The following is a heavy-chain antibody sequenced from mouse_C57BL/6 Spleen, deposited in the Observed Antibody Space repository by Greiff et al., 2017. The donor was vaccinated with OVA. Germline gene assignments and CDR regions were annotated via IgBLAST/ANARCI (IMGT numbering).Heavy chain of an antibody. V-gene: IGHV1-52*01. J-gene: IGHJ4*01. CDR3: ARGDYDYDEEGYYAMDY. CDR2: IDPSDSET. Sequence: VKLQQPGAELVRPGSSVKLSCKASGYTFTSYWMHWVKQRPIQGLEWIGNIDPSDSETHYNQKFKDKATLTVDKSSSTAYMQLSSLTSEDSAVYYCARGDYDYDEEGYYAMDYWGQGTSVTVSS. D-gene: IGHD2-4*01. CDR1: GYTFTSYW.